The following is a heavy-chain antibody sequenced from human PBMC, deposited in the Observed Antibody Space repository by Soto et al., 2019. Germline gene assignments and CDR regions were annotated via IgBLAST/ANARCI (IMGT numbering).Heavy chain of an antibody. V-gene: IGHV1-24*01. CDR1: GYTLTELS. CDR3: ATGDSPQWELYLYYFDY. J-gene: IGHJ4*02. Sequence: ASVKVSCKVSGYTLTELSMHWVRQAPGKGLEWMGGFDPEDGETIYAQKFQGRVTMTEDKSTDTAYMELSSLRSEDTAVYYCATGDSPQWELYLYYFDYWGQGTLVTVSS. D-gene: IGHD1-26*01. CDR2: FDPEDGET.